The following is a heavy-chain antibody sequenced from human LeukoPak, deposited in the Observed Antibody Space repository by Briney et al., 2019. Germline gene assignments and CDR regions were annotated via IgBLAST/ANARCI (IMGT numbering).Heavy chain of an antibody. CDR2: ISSDGTAT. J-gene: IGHJ4*02. CDR3: ARGGSYYDY. D-gene: IGHD3-16*01. V-gene: IGHV3-74*01. Sequence: GGSLRLSCAASGFTFSTYWMHWVRQAPGKGLVWVSGISSDGTATRYADFVKGRFTISRDNAKNTLSLQMNSPRAEDTAVYYCARGGSYYDYWGQGTLVTVSS. CDR1: GFTFSTYW.